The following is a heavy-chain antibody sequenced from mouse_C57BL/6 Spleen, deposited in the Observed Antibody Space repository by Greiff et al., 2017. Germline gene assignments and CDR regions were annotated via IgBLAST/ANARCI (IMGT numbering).Heavy chain of an antibody. D-gene: IGHD3-2*02. CDR1: GFTFSDYY. CDR2: INYDGSST. CDR3: ARDRDSSGYGYAMDY. V-gene: IGHV5-16*01. J-gene: IGHJ4*01. Sequence: EVQGVESEGGLVQPGSSMKLSCTASGFTFSDYYMAWVRQVPEKGLEWVANINYDGSSTYYLDSLKSRFIISRDNAKNILYLQMSSLKSEDTATXYCARDRDSSGYGYAMDYWGQGTSVTVSS.